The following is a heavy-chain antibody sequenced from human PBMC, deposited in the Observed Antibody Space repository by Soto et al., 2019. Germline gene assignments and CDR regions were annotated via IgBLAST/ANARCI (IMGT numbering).Heavy chain of an antibody. Sequence: HPGGSLRLSCAASGFTFSNYGLHWVRQAPGKGLEWVAVISYDGSNKYYADSVKGRFTISRDNSKNALYLQMNSLRAEDTAVYYCAKDQSASHWGQGTLVTVSS. CDR2: ISYDGSNK. D-gene: IGHD2-2*01. V-gene: IGHV3-30*18. J-gene: IGHJ4*02. CDR3: AKDQSASH. CDR1: GFTFSNYG.